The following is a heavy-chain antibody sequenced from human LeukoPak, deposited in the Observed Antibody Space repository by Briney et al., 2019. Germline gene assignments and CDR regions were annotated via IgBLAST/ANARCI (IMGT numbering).Heavy chain of an antibody. V-gene: IGHV4-30-2*01. CDR2: IYHSGST. CDR3: ARWRYGSGSYPYFDY. CDR1: GGSISSGGYS. Sequence: SQTLSLTCAVSGGSISSGGYSWSWIRQPPGKGLEWIGYIYHSGSTYYNPSLKSRVTISVDRSKNQFSLKLSSVTAADTAVYYCARWRYGSGSYPYFDYWGQGTLVTVS. J-gene: IGHJ4*02. D-gene: IGHD3-10*01.